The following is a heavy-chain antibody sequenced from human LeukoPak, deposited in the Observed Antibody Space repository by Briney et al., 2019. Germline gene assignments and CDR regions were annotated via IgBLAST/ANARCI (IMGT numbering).Heavy chain of an antibody. D-gene: IGHD1-26*01. V-gene: IGHV1-18*01. CDR3: ARVGSWELLDFDI. Sequence: YGXNXVRQAPGQGLEWLGWISAYNGNTNYAQKLQGRVTMTTDTSTSTAYMELRSLRSDDTAVYYCARVGSWELLDFDIWGQGTMVTVSS. CDR1: YG. J-gene: IGHJ3*02. CDR2: ISAYNGNT.